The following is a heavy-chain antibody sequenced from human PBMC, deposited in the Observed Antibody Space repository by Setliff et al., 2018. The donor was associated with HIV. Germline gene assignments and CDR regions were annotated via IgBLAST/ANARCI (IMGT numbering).Heavy chain of an antibody. D-gene: IGHD3-10*01. Sequence: TLSLTCTVSGGSINSGGYYWNWIRQPAGKGLEWIGHIYISGSTNYNPSLKSRVSISVDTSKNQFSLKLNSVTAADTAVYYCAREGYYGSRGWFAPWGQGTLVTVSS. CDR3: AREGYYGSRGWFAP. CDR2: IYISGST. CDR1: GGSINSGGYY. J-gene: IGHJ5*02. V-gene: IGHV4-61*09.